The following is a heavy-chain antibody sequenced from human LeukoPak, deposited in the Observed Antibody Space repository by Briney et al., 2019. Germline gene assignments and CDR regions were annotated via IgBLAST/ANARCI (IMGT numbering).Heavy chain of an antibody. Sequence: SETLSLTCTVSGYSISSTYYWGWIRQPPGKGLEWIGSIYHSGSTYYNPSLKSRVTMSVDTSKNQFSLKLSSVTAADTAVYYCARSTYDYVWYYYYMDVWGKGTTVTVSS. CDR2: IYHSGST. CDR1: GYSISSTYY. J-gene: IGHJ6*03. D-gene: IGHD3-16*01. V-gene: IGHV4-38-2*02. CDR3: ARSTYDYVWYYYYMDV.